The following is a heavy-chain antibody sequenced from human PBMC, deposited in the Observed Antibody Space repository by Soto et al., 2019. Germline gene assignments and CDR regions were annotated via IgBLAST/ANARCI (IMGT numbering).Heavy chain of an antibody. CDR2: ISVSGGTT. CDR3: AKGMYYYDSSGYRLFDY. CDR1: GITFSDYY. D-gene: IGHD3-22*01. Sequence: VQLVESGGGLVKPGGSLRLSCLVSGITFSDYYMGWIRQAPGKGLEWVSGISVSGGTTYYADSVRGRFTVSRDNSKNSVFLQMNSLRAEDTAVYFCAKGMYYYDSSGYRLFDYWGQGTLVTVSS. J-gene: IGHJ4*02. V-gene: IGHV3-23*04.